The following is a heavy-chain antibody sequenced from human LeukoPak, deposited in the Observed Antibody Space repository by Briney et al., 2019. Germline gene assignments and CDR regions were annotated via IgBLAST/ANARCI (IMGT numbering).Heavy chain of an antibody. Sequence: SVKVSCKASGGTFSSYAISWVRQAPGQGLEWMGGIIPIFGTANYAQKFQSRVTITADKSTSTAYMELSSLRSEDTAVYYCAYYHVNEEPPTFWGQGTLVTVSS. CDR1: GGTFSSYA. CDR2: IIPIFGTA. D-gene: IGHD1-1*01. J-gene: IGHJ4*02. CDR3: AYYHVNEEPPTF. V-gene: IGHV1-69*06.